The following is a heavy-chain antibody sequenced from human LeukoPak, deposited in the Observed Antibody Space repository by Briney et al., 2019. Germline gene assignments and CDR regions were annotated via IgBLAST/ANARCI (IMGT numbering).Heavy chain of an antibody. V-gene: IGHV4-31*03. Sequence: SETLSLTCTVSGGSISSGGYYWSWIRQHPGKGLEWIGYIYYSGSTYYNPSLKSRVTKSVDTSKNQFSLKLSSVTAADTAVYYCAGGGSSSPDYWGQGTLVTVSS. J-gene: IGHJ4*02. D-gene: IGHD6-6*01. CDR2: IYYSGST. CDR1: GGSISSGGYY. CDR3: AGGGSSSPDY.